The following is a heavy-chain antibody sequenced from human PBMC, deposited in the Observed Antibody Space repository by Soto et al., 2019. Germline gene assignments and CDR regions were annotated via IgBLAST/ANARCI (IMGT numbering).Heavy chain of an antibody. Sequence: EVQLVESGGGLVQPGRSLRLSRAASGFTFDDYAMHWVRQAPGKGLEWVSGISWNSGSIGYADSVKGRFTISRDNAKNSLYLQMNSLRAEDTALYYCAKDGSYNWNSGWFDPWGQGTLVTVSS. CDR1: GFTFDDYA. J-gene: IGHJ5*02. V-gene: IGHV3-9*01. CDR3: AKDGSYNWNSGWFDP. D-gene: IGHD1-7*01. CDR2: ISWNSGSI.